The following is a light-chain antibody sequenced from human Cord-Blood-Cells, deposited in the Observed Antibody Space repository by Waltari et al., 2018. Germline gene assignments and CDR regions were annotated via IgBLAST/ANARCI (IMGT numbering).Light chain of an antibody. CDR3: LQHDNYPFT. V-gene: IGKV1-17*01. Sequence: DIQMTQSPSSLSASVGDRVTITCQASQDIRNDLNWYQQKPGKAPKRLIYAASSLERGVPSRFSGSGSGTEFTFTISSLQPEDIATYYCLQHDNYPFTFGGGTKVEIK. J-gene: IGKJ4*01. CDR2: AAS. CDR1: QDIRND.